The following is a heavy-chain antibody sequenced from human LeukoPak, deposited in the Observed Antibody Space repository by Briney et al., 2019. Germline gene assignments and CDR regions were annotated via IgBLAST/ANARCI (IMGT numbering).Heavy chain of an antibody. Sequence: GGSLRLSCAASGFSFSSCAMSWVRQAPGKGLGWVSGISGSGTDTYYADSVKGRFTISRDNSKNTLFLQMNSLRVEDTAVYYCANGRTISGYLAHDDWGLGTLVIVSS. V-gene: IGHV3-23*01. CDR2: ISGSGTDT. CDR1: GFSFSSCA. D-gene: IGHD3-22*01. CDR3: ANGRTISGYLAHDD. J-gene: IGHJ4*02.